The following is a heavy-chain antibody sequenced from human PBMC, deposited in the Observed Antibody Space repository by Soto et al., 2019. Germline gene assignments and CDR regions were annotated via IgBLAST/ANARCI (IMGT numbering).Heavy chain of an antibody. J-gene: IGHJ4*02. CDR2: IYPGDSDT. CDR3: AARDYDTTGYRY. Sequence: EVQLVQSGAEVKTPGESLKMSCKTSGYTFTSRWIGWVRQMPGKGLEWMGIIYPGDSDTRYSPSFQGQVTISVDKSISTAYLQWSRLRASDTAMYYCAARDYDTTGYRYWGQGTLVTVSS. D-gene: IGHD3-22*01. CDR1: GYTFTSRW. V-gene: IGHV5-51*01.